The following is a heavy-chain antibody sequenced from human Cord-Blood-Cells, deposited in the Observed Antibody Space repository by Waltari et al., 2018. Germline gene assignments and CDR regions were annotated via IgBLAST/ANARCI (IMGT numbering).Heavy chain of an antibody. CDR3: ARGRSGYYYPDY. D-gene: IGHD3-3*01. J-gene: IGHJ4*02. V-gene: IGHV4-34*01. Sequence: QVQLQQWGAGLLKPSETLSLTCAVYGGSSSGYYWSWIRQPPGKGLEWIGEINHSGSTNYNPSLKSRVTISVDTSKNQFSLKLSSVTAADTAVYYCARGRSGYYYPDYWGQGTLVTVSS. CDR2: INHSGST. CDR1: GGSSSGYY.